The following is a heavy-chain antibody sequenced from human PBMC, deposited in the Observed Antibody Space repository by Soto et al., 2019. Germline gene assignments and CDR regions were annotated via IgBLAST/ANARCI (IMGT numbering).Heavy chain of an antibody. CDR3: ARAPKVSGSAQTRPDF. V-gene: IGHV4-34*01. D-gene: IGHD6-6*01. J-gene: IGHJ4*02. Sequence: SETLSLTCSLYSGSLSGYYWSWIRQPPGKGLEWIGEISPSGTTNYSPSLKSRVSISVDTSKNQFPLNLTSLTAADTAVYYCARAPKVSGSAQTRPDFWGQGSLVTVSS. CDR1: SGSLSGYY. CDR2: ISPSGTT.